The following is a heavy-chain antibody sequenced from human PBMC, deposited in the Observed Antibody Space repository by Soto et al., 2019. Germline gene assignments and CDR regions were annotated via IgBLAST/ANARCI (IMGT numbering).Heavy chain of an antibody. CDR1: GFGFITHA. V-gene: IGHV3-23*01. CDR2: ITNTGITT. J-gene: IGHJ4*02. Sequence: GGSLRLSCAASGFGFITHALIWVRHSPGKGLEWLSSITNTGITTHYADSVKGRFTISRENSRNTLHLQMNNLRVDDTAVYYCAKGFDYGDTKHIDHWGQGTLVTVSS. D-gene: IGHD4-17*01. CDR3: AKGFDYGDTKHIDH.